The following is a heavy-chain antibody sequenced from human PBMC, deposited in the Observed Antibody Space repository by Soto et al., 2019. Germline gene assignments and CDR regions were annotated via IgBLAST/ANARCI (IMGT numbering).Heavy chain of an antibody. CDR1: GFTFSSYS. V-gene: IGHV3-21*01. Sequence: EVQLVESGGGLVKPGGSLRLSCAASGFTFSSYSMNWVRQAPGKGLEWVSSISSSSSYIYYADSVKGRFIISRDNAKNSLYLQMNSLRAEDTAVYYCARGGYYDSSGSFFAFDIWGQGTMVTVSS. CDR3: ARGGYYDSSGSFFAFDI. J-gene: IGHJ3*02. D-gene: IGHD3-22*01. CDR2: ISSSSSYI.